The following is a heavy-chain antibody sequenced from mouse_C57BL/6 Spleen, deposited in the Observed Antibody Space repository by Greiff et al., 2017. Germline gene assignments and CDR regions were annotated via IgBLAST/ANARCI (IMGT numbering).Heavy chain of an antibody. Sequence: VQLQQPGAELVRPGSSVKLSCKASGYTFTSYWMDWVKQRPGQGLEWIGNIYPSDSETHYNQKFKDKATLTVDKSSSTAYMQLSSLTSEDSAVYYCAKREFYGGYSMDYWGQGTSVTVSS. CDR2: IYPSDSET. D-gene: IGHD1-1*02. CDR1: GYTFTSYW. CDR3: AKREFYGGYSMDY. V-gene: IGHV1-61*01. J-gene: IGHJ4*01.